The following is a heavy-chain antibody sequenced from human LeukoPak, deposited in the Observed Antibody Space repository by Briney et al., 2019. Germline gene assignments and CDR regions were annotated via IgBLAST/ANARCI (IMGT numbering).Heavy chain of an antibody. V-gene: IGHV4-59*01. J-gene: IGHJ6*03. D-gene: IGHD1-26*01. CDR1: GGSISGYY. Sequence: SETLSLTCTVSGGSISGYYWSWIRQSPGKGLEWIGYIYYSGSTNYNPSLKSRVTISLDTSKNQFSLKLSSVTAADTAVYYCAKAGSWGGYYYYLDVWGKGATVTVSS. CDR3: AKAGSWGGYYYYLDV. CDR2: IYYSGST.